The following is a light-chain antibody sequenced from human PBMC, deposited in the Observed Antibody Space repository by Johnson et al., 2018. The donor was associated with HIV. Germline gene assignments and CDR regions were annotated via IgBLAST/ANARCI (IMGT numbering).Light chain of an antibody. CDR1: ISNIGNNY. V-gene: IGLV1-51*01. Sequence: QSVLTQPPSVSGAPGQKVTFSCYGNISNIGNNYVSWYQQLPGTAPKLLIYDNNMRPSGIPDRFSGSKSGTSAALGITGVQTGDEADYYCGTWDSSLSASYVFGTGTKVTVL. J-gene: IGLJ1*01. CDR3: GTWDSSLSASYV. CDR2: DNN.